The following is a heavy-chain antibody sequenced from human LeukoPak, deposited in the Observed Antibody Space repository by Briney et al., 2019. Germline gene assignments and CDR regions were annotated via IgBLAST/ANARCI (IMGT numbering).Heavy chain of an antibody. CDR1: GFTFSSYA. V-gene: IGHV3-30*04. CDR2: ISYDGSNK. Sequence: PGGSLRLSCAASGFTFSSYAMHWVRQAPGKGLEWVAAISYDGSNKYYADSVKGRFTISRDNAKNSLYLQMNSLRAEDTAVYYCARDGVLRYFDSYYYYYMDVWGKGTTVTISS. D-gene: IGHD3-9*01. CDR3: ARDGVLRYFDSYYYYYMDV. J-gene: IGHJ6*03.